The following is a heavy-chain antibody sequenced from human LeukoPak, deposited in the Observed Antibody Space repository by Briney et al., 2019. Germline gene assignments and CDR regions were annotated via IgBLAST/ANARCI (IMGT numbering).Heavy chain of an antibody. CDR1: GYTFTSYD. Sequence: VXXXCKAXGYTFTSYDINWVRQATGQGLEWMGWMNPNSXNTGYAQKFQGRVTMTRNTSISTAYMELSSLRSEDTAVYYCARGRSYDFWSGPIPPYGMDVWGQGTTVTVSS. V-gene: IGHV1-8*01. CDR2: MNPNSXNT. CDR3: ARGRSYDFWSGPIPPYGMDV. D-gene: IGHD3-3*01. J-gene: IGHJ6*02.